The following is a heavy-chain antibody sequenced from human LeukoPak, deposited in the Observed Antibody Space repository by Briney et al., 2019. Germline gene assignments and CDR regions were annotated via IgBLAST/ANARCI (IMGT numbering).Heavy chain of an antibody. CDR1: GFTFSSYA. CDR2: ISGSGGST. CDR3: ANLGDYHGSGSYSDY. Sequence: PGGSLRLSCAASGFTFSSYAMSWVRQAPGKGLEWVSAISGSGGSTYYADSVKGRFTISRDNSKNTLYLQMNSLRAEDTAVYYCANLGDYHGSGSYSDYWGQGTLVTVSS. J-gene: IGHJ4*02. D-gene: IGHD3-10*01. V-gene: IGHV3-23*01.